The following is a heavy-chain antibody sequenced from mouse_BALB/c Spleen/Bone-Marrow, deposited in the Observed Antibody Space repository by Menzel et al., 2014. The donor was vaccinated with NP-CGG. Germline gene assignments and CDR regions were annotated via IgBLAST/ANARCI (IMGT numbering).Heavy chain of an antibody. D-gene: IGHD2-1*01. Sequence: EVQLQQSGPELVKPGPSVKISCKASGYTFTDYNMHWVKQSHGKSLEWIGYIYPYNGGAGYNQKFKSKATLTVDNSSSTAYMELRSLTSDDSAVYYCARSYGNYDAWFAHWGQGTLVTVSA. CDR3: ARSYGNYDAWFAH. CDR2: IYPYNGGA. V-gene: IGHV1S29*02. J-gene: IGHJ3*01. CDR1: GYTFTDYN.